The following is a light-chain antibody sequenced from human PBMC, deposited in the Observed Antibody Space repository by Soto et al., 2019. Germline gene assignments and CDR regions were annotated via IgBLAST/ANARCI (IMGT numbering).Light chain of an antibody. V-gene: IGLV3-21*02. Sequence: SYELTQPPSVSVAPGQTARITCGGNNIGSKSVHWYQQKPGQAPVLVVYDDGDRPSGIPERFSGSNSGNTATLTISRVEAGDEADYYCQVWDSSSDRVVFGGGTKLTVL. CDR3: QVWDSSSDRVV. CDR1: NIGSKS. J-gene: IGLJ2*01. CDR2: DDG.